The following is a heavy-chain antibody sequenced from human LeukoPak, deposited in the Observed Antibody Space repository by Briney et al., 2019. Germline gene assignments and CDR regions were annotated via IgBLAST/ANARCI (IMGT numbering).Heavy chain of an antibody. CDR3: AKGTGGRLDY. J-gene: IGHJ4*02. V-gene: IGHV3-21*01. CDR1: GFTFSSYS. D-gene: IGHD1-26*01. Sequence: GGSLRLSCAASGFTFSSYSMNWVRQAPGKGLEWVSSISSSSSYIYYADSVKGRFTISRDNSKNTLYLQMNSLRAEDTAVYYCAKGTGGRLDYWGQGTLVTVSS. CDR2: ISSSSSYI.